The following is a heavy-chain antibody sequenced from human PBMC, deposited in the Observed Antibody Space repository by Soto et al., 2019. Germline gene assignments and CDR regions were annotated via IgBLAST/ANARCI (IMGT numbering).Heavy chain of an antibody. Sequence: EVQLLESGGGLVQPGGSLRLSCAASGFTFSSYAMSWVRQAPGKGLELVSAISGSGGSTYYADSVKGRFTISRDNSKHTLYLHMNSLRAEDTAVYYCAKGGYRPYYFYYCGQGTLVTVAS. J-gene: IGHJ4*02. V-gene: IGHV3-23*01. CDR2: ISGSGGST. CDR1: GFTFSSYA. D-gene: IGHD3-16*02. CDR3: AKGGYRPYYFYY.